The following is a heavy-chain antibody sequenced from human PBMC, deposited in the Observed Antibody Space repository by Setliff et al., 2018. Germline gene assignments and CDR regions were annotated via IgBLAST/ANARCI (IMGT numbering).Heavy chain of an antibody. V-gene: IGHV4-34*12. CDR2: IIHSGST. CDR1: GGSISGYY. J-gene: IGHJ4*02. D-gene: IGHD3-22*01. Sequence: PSETLSLTCTVSGGSISGYYWSWIRQPPGKRLEWIGEIIHSGSTYYNPSLKSRVSISVDTSKNQFSLKLSSVTAADTAVYYCARESRYYYDNLGTLDYWGQGTLVTVSS. CDR3: ARESRYYYDNLGTLDY.